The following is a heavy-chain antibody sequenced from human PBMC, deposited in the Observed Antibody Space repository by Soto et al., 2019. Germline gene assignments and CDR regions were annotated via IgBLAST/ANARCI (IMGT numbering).Heavy chain of an antibody. V-gene: IGHV3-48*02. J-gene: IGHJ6*02. D-gene: IGHD2-15*01. CDR3: ARYIGCSGGSCYDSGMDV. CDR2: ISSSSRTI. Sequence: EVQLVESGGGLVQPGGSLRLSCAASGFTFSGYSMNWVRQAPGKGLEWVSYISSSSRTIYYADSVKGRFTISRDNANNSLYLQRNSLRDEDTAVYYCARYIGCSGGSCYDSGMDVWGQGTTVTVSS. CDR1: GFTFSGYS.